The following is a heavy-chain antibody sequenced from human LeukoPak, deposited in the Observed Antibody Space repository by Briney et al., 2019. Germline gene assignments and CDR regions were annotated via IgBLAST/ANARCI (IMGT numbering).Heavy chain of an antibody. D-gene: IGHD5-24*01. V-gene: IGHV3-48*03. Sequence: GRSLRLSCAASGFTFSSYEMNWVRQAPGKGLEWVSYISSSGSTIYYADSVKGRFTISRDNAKNSLYLQMNSLRAEDTAVYYCARVGMATMYFDYWGQGTLVTVSS. CDR2: ISSSGSTI. CDR3: ARVGMATMYFDY. J-gene: IGHJ4*02. CDR1: GFTFSSYE.